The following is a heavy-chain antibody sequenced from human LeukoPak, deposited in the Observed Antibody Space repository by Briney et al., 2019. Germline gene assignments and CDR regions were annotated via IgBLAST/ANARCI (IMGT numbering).Heavy chain of an antibody. V-gene: IGHV7-4-1*02. Sequence: GASVKVSYKASGYRFTSFAINWVRQAPGQGLEWMGWINTNTGNPTYAQGFTGRFVFSLDTSVSTAYLQISNLKAEDTAIYYCAREGWFDPWGQGTLVTVSS. CDR3: AREGWFDP. CDR1: GYRFTSFA. CDR2: INTNTGNP. J-gene: IGHJ5*02.